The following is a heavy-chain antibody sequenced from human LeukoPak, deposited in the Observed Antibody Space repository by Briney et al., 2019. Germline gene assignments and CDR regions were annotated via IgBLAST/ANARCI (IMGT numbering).Heavy chain of an antibody. CDR2: IKQDGSEK. V-gene: IGHV3-7*01. CDR1: GFTFSSYW. CDR3: ARDYTRTTGWFDP. J-gene: IGHJ5*02. D-gene: IGHD1-1*01. Sequence: PGGSLRLSCAASGFTFSSYWMSWVRQAPGKGLEWVANIKQDGSEKYYVDSVEGRFTISRDNANNSLYLQMNSLRAEDTAVYYCARDYTRTTGWFDPWGQGTLVTVSS.